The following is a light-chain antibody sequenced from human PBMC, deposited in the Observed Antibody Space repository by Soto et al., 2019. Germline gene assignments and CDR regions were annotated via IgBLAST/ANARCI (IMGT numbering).Light chain of an antibody. V-gene: IGLV2-14*01. J-gene: IGLJ1*01. CDR1: SSDVGGYNY. Sequence: QSALTQPASVSGSPGQSITISCTGTSSDVGGYNYVSWYQQHPGKAPKLMIYEVTNRPSGVSYRFSGSKSGNTASLTISGLQAEDEADYYCCPYTSISTYVFGTGTKVTVL. CDR3: CPYTSISTYV. CDR2: EVT.